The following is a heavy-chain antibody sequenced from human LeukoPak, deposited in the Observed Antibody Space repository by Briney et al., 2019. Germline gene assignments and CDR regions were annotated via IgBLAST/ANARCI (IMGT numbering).Heavy chain of an antibody. CDR3: ARSEISLLEWFFYYMDV. D-gene: IGHD3-3*01. V-gene: IGHV1-3*01. CDR2: INAGNGNT. J-gene: IGHJ6*03. CDR1: GYTFTSYA. Sequence: ASVKVSCKASGYTFTSYAMHWVRQAPGQRLEWMGWINAGNGNTKYSQKFQGRVTITRDTSASTAYMELSRLRSDDTAVYYCARSEISLLEWFFYYMDVWGKGTTVTVSS.